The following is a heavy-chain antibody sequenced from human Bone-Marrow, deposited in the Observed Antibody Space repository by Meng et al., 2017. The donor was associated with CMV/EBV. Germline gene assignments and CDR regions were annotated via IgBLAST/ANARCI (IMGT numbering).Heavy chain of an antibody. CDR1: GAPFSGY. Sequence: QVNLQQWGAGLLKPSEPLSLTCGVDGAPFSGYWSWVRQPPGKGLEWIGEITHSGSTNYNVSLKSRVTISIDTSKNQFSLKLSSVTATDTAVYYCAPGFRSWSGSYSSWGQGTLVTVSS. J-gene: IGHJ4*02. V-gene: IGHV4-34*01. D-gene: IGHD1-26*01. CDR2: ITHSGST. CDR3: APGFRSWSGSYSS.